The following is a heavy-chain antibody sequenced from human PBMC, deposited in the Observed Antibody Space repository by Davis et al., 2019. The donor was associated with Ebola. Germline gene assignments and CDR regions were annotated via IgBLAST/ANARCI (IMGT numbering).Heavy chain of an antibody. CDR3: ARDGNKEYYGMDV. CDR1: GFTFSSYA. Sequence: PGGSLRLSCAASGFTFSSYAMHWVRQAPGKGLEWVAFVSYNGRDTYHADSVKGRFTISRDNSKNTLYLQMNSLRAEDTAVYYCARDGNKEYYGMDVWGQGTTVTVSS. V-gene: IGHV3-30*14. J-gene: IGHJ6*02. D-gene: IGHD1/OR15-1a*01. CDR2: VSYNGRDT.